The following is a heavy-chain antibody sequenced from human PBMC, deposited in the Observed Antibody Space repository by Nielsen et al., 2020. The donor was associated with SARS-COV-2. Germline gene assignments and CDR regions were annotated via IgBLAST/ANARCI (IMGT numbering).Heavy chain of an antibody. V-gene: IGHV3-21*01. CDR3: AREDVVVVPAAKGSYYYYGMDV. Sequence: VRQMPGKGLEWVSSIFTSSSNVYYADSVKGRFTISRDNSKNTLYLQMNSLRTEDTAVYYCAREDVVVVPAAKGSYYYYGMDVWGQGTTVTVSS. D-gene: IGHD2-2*01. CDR2: IFTSSSNV. J-gene: IGHJ6*02.